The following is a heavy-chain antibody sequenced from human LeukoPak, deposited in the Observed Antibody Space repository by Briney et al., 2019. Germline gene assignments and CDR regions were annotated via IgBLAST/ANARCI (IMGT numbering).Heavy chain of an antibody. CDR3: ARAADHHGGFDY. V-gene: IGHV3-21*01. J-gene: IGHJ4*02. Sequence: GGSLRRSCAASGFIFSSYSMNWVRQAPGKGLEWVSSLSFVTTYIYYAESVKGRFTISRDNAKNSLYLQMNSLRAEDTAVYYCARAADHHGGFDYWGPGTLVTVSS. CDR2: LSFVTTYI. CDR1: GFIFSSYS. D-gene: IGHD3-16*01.